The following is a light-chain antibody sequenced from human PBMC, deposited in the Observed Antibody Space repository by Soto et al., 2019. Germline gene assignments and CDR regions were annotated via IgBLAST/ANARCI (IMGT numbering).Light chain of an antibody. CDR2: AAS. CDR1: QGISSY. J-gene: IGKJ1*01. Sequence: DIQNTHYPSNPSASLPAPVTLTCRASQGISSYLAWYQQKPGKAPKLLIYAASTLQSGVPSRFSGSGSGTDFTLTISSLQPENFATYYCQQLNSYPRTFGQGTKVDI. V-gene: IGKV1-9*01. CDR3: QQLNSYPRT.